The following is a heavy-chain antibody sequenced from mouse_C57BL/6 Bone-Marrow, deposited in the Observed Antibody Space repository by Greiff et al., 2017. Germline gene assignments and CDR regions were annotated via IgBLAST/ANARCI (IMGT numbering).Heavy chain of an antibody. D-gene: IGHD4-1*01. CDR3: ASLGRFDWYFDV. J-gene: IGHJ1*03. V-gene: IGHV1-64*01. CDR1: GEKVTSEG. Sequence: QVQLQQPGAELVKHGASGKGSGKEEGEKVTSEGRKWGKKREGEGLEWMGRIHPKRGSTNYKEKFKSKATLTVDKSSSTAYMQLSSLTSEDSAVYYGASLGRFDWYFDVWGTGTTVTVSS. CDR2: IHPKRGST.